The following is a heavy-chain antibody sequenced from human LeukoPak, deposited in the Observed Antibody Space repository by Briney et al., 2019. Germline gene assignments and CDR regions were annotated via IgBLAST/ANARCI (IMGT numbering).Heavy chain of an antibody. J-gene: IGHJ4*02. CDR1: GGSISSGSYY. CDR3: ARVSTEKKFDY. V-gene: IGHV4-61*02. D-gene: IGHD4-17*01. CDR2: IYTSGST. Sequence: SETLSLTCTVSGGSISSGSYYWSWIRQPAGKGLEWIGRIYTSGSTNYNPSLKSRVTISVDTSKNQFSLKMSSVTAADTAVYYCARVSTEKKFDYWGQGTLVTVSS.